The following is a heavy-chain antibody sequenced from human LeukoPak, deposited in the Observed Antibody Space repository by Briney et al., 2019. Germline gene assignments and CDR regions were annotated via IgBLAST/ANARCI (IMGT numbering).Heavy chain of an antibody. V-gene: IGHV3-23*01. CDR1: GFTFSSYA. CDR2: IRGSGGST. Sequence: GGSLRLSCAASGFTFSSYAMSWVRQAPGKGLEWVSAIRGSGGSTYYADSVKGRFTISRDNSKNTLYLQMNSLRAEDTAVYYCAKDVVSGDYSYFDYWGQGTLVTVSS. J-gene: IGHJ4*02. D-gene: IGHD4-17*01. CDR3: AKDVVSGDYSYFDY.